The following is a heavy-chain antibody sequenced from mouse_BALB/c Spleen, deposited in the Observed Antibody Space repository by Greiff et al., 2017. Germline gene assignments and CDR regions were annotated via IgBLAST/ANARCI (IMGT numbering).Heavy chain of an antibody. CDR3: ARSLYDYDVAY. CDR1: GFNIKDTY. D-gene: IGHD2-4*01. Sequence: EVKLQESGAELVKPGASVKLSCTASGFNIKDTYMHWVKQRPEQGLEWIGRIDPANGNTKYDPKFQGKATITADTSSNTAYLQLSSLTSEDTAVYYCARSLYDYDVAYWGQGTLVTVSA. J-gene: IGHJ3*01. CDR2: IDPANGNT. V-gene: IGHV14-3*02.